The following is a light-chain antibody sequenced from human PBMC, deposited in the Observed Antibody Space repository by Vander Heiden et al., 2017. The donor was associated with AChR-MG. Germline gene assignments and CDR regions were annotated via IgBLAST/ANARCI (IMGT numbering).Light chain of an antibody. J-gene: IGKJ1*01. V-gene: IGKV1-27*01. CDR3: QKYNSALWT. CDR1: EASGNY. Sequence: IQMSQSPSSLSASVCDRLTITCRAGEASGNYLAWYQQKPGKAPKLLIYAASTLQSGVPSRFSGSATGTDFTLTISSLQPEDVATYYCQKYNSALWTFGEGTKVEIK. CDR2: AAS.